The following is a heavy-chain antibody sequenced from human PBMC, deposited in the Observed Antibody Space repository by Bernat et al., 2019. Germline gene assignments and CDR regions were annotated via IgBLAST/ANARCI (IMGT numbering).Heavy chain of an antibody. CDR2: ISNDGRTT. CDR3: TKVYGDYDED. J-gene: IGHJ4*02. D-gene: IGHD4-17*01. Sequence: EVQLVQSGGGLVQPGGSLRLSCAASGFTFSSYWMHWVRQAPGKGLVWVSRISNDGRTTRYADPVKDRFTIARDNAKNTLYLQMNSLRVEDTAVYYCTKVYGDYDEDWGQGTLVTVSS. V-gene: IGHV3-74*01. CDR1: GFTFSSYW.